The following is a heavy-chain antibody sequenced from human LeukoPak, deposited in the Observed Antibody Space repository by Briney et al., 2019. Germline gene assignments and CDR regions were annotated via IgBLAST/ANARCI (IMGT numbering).Heavy chain of an antibody. V-gene: IGHV4-4*07. Sequence: PSETLSLTCTASGGSVTGYYWSWIRQPAEKGLEWSGRIHGSGSTNYNPSLKSRVTMSVDTSKNQFSLKLSSVTAADTAVYYCARHGVAAAVDAWYFDLWGRGTLVTVSS. CDR3: ARHGVAAAVDAWYFDL. CDR2: IHGSGST. J-gene: IGHJ2*01. CDR1: GGSVTGYY. D-gene: IGHD6-13*01.